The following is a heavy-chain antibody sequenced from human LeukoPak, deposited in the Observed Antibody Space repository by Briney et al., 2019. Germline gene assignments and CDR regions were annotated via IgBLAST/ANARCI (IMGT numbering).Heavy chain of an antibody. CDR3: ARGRYCSADICSGGDAFDI. D-gene: IGHD2-15*01. Sequence: TSSEILSLTCTVSGGSINNYYWSWIRQPAGKGLEWIGRIYTRGSTNYNPSLKSRVTMSVDTSKNQFSLKLSSVTAADTAVYYCARGRYCSADICSGGDAFDIWGQGTMVSVSS. V-gene: IGHV4-4*07. J-gene: IGHJ3*02. CDR2: IYTRGST. CDR1: GGSINNYY.